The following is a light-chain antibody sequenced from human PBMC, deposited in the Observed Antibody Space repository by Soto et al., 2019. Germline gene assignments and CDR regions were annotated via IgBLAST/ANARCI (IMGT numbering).Light chain of an antibody. CDR2: DVS. J-gene: IGLJ1*01. V-gene: IGLV2-14*01. Sequence: QSALXQPASVSGSPGQSITISCTGTTSDIGGYNFVSWYQQEPGKAPKLMIYDVSNRPSGVSDRFSGSKSGSTASLTISGLQAEDEADYYCSSYSSTTSYVFGAGTKVTVL. CDR3: SSYSSTTSYV. CDR1: TSDIGGYNF.